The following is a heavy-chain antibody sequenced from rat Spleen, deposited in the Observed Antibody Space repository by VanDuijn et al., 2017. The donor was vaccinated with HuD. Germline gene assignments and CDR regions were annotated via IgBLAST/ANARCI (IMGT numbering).Heavy chain of an antibody. D-gene: IGHD5-1*01. V-gene: IGHV5-29*01. Sequence: EVQLVESGGGLVQSGRSMKLSCAASGFTFSDYGMVWVRQAPTKGLEWVATTSYDGRRTYYRDSVKGRFTISRDNVKSILYLQMDSLRSEDTATYYCASRTGNWFAYWGQGTLVTVSS. CDR2: TSYDGRRT. J-gene: IGHJ3*01. CDR1: GFTFSDYG. CDR3: ASRTGNWFAY.